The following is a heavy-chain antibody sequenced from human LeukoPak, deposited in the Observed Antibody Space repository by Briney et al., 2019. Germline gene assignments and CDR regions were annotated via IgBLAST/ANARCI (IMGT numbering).Heavy chain of an antibody. Sequence: SETLSLTCTVSGGSISSYYWSWIRQPPGKGLEWIGYIYYSGSTNYNPSLKSRVTISVDTSKNQFSLKLSSVTAADTAVYYCARGAVVLGYCTNGVCYPFDYWGQGTLVTVSS. D-gene: IGHD2-8*01. CDR3: ARGAVVLGYCTNGVCYPFDY. CDR1: GGSISSYY. V-gene: IGHV4-59*12. CDR2: IYYSGST. J-gene: IGHJ4*02.